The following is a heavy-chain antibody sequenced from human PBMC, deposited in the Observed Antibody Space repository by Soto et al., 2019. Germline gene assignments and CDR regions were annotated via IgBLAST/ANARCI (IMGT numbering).Heavy chain of an antibody. CDR2: ISSRSDI. V-gene: IGHV3-21*01. J-gene: IGHJ6*02. D-gene: IGHD2-2*02. Sequence: GGSLRLSCVGSGFTFSTYSINWVRQAPGKGLEWVSSISSRSDIYYADSVKGRFTISRDNAKNSVSLQMNSLRAEDTAVYYCVREYTAWPLAYGLDVWGHGTTVTVSS. CDR3: VREYTAWPLAYGLDV. CDR1: GFTFSTYS.